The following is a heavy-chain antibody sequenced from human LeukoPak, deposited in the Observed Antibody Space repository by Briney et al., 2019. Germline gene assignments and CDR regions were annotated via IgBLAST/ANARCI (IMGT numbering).Heavy chain of an antibody. CDR1: AYTLSGYY. CDR2: INPKSGVT. V-gene: IGHV1-2*02. J-gene: IGHJ4*02. CDR3: ARRIAVAGSPVYYFDY. Sequence: ASVKVSCKASAYTLSGYYMHWVRQAPAQELEGMGWINPKSGVTTYAQKFQGRVTMTWDTSINTTFMELSRLRSDDTAVYYCARRIAVAGSPVYYFDYWGQGTLVTVSS. D-gene: IGHD6-19*01.